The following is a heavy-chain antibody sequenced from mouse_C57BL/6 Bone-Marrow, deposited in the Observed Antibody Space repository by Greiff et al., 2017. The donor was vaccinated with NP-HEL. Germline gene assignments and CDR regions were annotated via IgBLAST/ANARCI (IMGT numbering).Heavy chain of an antibody. CDR2: ISSGGSYT. CDR1: GFTFSSYG. Sequence: EVQLVESGGDLVKPGGSLKLSCAASGFTFSSYGMSWVRQTPDKRLEWVATISSGGSYTYYPDSVKGRSTISRDNAKNTLYLQMSSLKSEDTAMYYCARHHRIKDGFAYWGQGTLVTVSA. V-gene: IGHV5-6*01. J-gene: IGHJ3*01. D-gene: IGHD2-4*01. CDR3: ARHHRIKDGFAY.